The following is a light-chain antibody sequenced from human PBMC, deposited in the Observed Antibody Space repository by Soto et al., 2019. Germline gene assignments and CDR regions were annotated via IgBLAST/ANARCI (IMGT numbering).Light chain of an antibody. CDR2: GAS. V-gene: IGKV3-15*01. CDR1: QSVSSSN. J-gene: IGKJ1*01. Sequence: EIVLTQSPGTLSLAPGERATLSCRASQSVSSSNLAWYQQKPGQALRLRIYGASNRATGIPAWVSGSGSGTEFHRTISSQQSQDFEVYYCQQYNNGPAWTFGQGTKGEI. CDR3: QQYNNGPAWT.